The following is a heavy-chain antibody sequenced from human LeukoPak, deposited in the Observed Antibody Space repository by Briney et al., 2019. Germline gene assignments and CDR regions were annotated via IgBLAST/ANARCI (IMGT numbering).Heavy chain of an antibody. J-gene: IGHJ2*01. D-gene: IGHD6-13*01. CDR1: GFTFSSYE. V-gene: IGHV3-48*03. Sequence: QTGGSLRLSCAASGFTFSSYEMNWVRQAPGKGLEWVSYISSSGSTIYYADSVKGRFTISRDNAKNSLYLQMNSLRAEDTAVYYCARCMAAAGTILANWYFDPWGRGTLVTVSS. CDR2: ISSSGSTI. CDR3: ARCMAAAGTILANWYFDP.